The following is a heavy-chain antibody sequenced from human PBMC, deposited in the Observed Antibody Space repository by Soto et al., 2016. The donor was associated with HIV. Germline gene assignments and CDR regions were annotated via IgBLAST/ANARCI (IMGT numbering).Heavy chain of an antibody. D-gene: IGHD2-2*01. CDR2: INPNSGGT. Sequence: QVQLVQSGAEVKKPGASVKVSCKASGYTFTGYYMHWVRQAPGQGLEWMGWINPNSGGTNYAQKFQGRVTMTRDTSISTAYMELSSLSSEDTAVYYCARGQGGFYCSRTSCEYYFDYWSQGTLVTVSS. CDR3: ARGQGGFYCSRTSCEYYFDY. V-gene: IGHV1-2*02. J-gene: IGHJ4*02. CDR1: GYTFTGYY.